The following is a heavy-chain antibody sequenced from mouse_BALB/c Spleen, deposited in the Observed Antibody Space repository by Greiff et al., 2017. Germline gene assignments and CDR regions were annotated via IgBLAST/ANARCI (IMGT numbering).Heavy chain of an antibody. CDR3: AREITTATFAMDD. Sequence: VQLQQSGPGLVAPSQSLSITCTVSGFSLTSYCVHWVRQPPGKGLEWLGVIWAGGSTNYNSALMSRLSISKDNSKSQAVLKMNSLQTDDTAMYYCAREITTATFAMDDWGEGTSVTVSS. J-gene: IGHJ4*01. CDR2: IWAGGST. CDR1: GFSLTSYC. V-gene: IGHV2-9*02. D-gene: IGHD1-2*01.